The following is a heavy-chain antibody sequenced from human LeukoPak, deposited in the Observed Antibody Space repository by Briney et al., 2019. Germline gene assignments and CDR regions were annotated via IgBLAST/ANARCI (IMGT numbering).Heavy chain of an antibody. Sequence: GGSLRLSCAASGFTFSSYEMNWVRQAPGKGLEWVSYISSSGSTIYYADSVKGRFTISRDNAKNSLYLQMNSLRAEDTALYYCARGISGSYLDFDNWGQGTLVTVSS. CDR2: ISSSGSTI. D-gene: IGHD1-26*01. V-gene: IGHV3-48*03. CDR1: GFTFSSYE. CDR3: ARGISGSYLDFDN. J-gene: IGHJ4*02.